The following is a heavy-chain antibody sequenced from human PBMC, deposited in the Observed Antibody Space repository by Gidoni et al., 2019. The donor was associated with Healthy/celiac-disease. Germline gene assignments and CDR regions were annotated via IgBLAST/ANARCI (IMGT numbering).Heavy chain of an antibody. V-gene: IGHV1-24*01. J-gene: IGHJ1*01. CDR2: FDPEDGET. D-gene: IGHD3-16*01. CDR3: ATGYDYVWGSYETEYFQH. CDR1: GYPLTELS. Sequence: QVPLVQSGAEVKKPGASVKVSCQVSGYPLTELSMHWGRQAPGKGLEWMGGFDPEDGETIYAQKFQGRGTMTEDTSTDTAYMELSSLRSEDTAVYYCATGYDYVWGSYETEYFQHWGQGTLVTVSS.